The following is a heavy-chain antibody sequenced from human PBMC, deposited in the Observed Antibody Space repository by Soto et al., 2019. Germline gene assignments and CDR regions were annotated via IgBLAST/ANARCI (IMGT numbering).Heavy chain of an antibody. Sequence: ASVKVSCKASGYSFTSYHMHWVRQAPGQGLEWMGIIKPSGGSTSYAQKFQGRVTMTRDTSTSTVYMELSSLRSEDTAVYYCARDPSIFYDSSGYYGDYYYGLDLWGQGTTVTVSS. V-gene: IGHV1-46*01. CDR3: ARDPSIFYDSSGYYGDYYYGLDL. J-gene: IGHJ6*02. CDR2: IKPSGGST. D-gene: IGHD3-22*01. CDR1: GYSFTSYH.